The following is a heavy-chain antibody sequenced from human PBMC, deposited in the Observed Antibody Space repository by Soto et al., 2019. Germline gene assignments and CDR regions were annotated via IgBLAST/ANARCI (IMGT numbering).Heavy chain of an antibody. Sequence: SETLSLTCSVSGGSISSSSYYWGWIRQPPGKGLEWIGSIYYSGSTYYNPSLKSRVIISVDRSKNQFSLKVSSVTAADTAVYYCDRGSYYYDSNGYYQYWGQGTLVTVSS. V-gene: IGHV4-39*07. D-gene: IGHD3-22*01. J-gene: IGHJ4*02. CDR2: IYYSGST. CDR1: GGSISSSSYY. CDR3: DRGSYYYDSNGYYQY.